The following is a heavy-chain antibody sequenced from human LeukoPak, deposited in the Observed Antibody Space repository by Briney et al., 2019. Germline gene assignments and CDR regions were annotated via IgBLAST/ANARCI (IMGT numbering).Heavy chain of an antibody. J-gene: IGHJ5*02. D-gene: IGHD2-21*02. CDR1: GYTFTSYG. CDR2: ISVYTNYT. V-gene: IGHV1-18*04. CDR3: ARDPTPTMYGDNNWFDP. Sequence: ASVKLSCKASGYTFTSYGINWVRQAPGQGLEWMAWISVYTNYTNYAQKFQDRVTMTTDTSTSTAYMELRSLRSDDTAVCYCARDPTPTMYGDNNWFDPWGQGTLVIVSS.